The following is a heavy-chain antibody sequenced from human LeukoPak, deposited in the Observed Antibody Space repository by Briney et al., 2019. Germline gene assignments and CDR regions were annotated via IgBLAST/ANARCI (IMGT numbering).Heavy chain of an antibody. CDR3: ARALSMVRGAPGPNWFDP. V-gene: IGHV1-2*04. J-gene: IGHJ5*02. CDR1: GYTFTSYY. CDR2: INPNSGGT. Sequence: GASVKVSCKASGYTFTSYYMHWVRQAPGQGLEWMGWINPNSGGTNYAQKFQGWVTMTRDTSISTAYMELSRLRSDDTAVYYCARALSMVRGAPGPNWFDPWGQGTLVTVSS. D-gene: IGHD3-10*01.